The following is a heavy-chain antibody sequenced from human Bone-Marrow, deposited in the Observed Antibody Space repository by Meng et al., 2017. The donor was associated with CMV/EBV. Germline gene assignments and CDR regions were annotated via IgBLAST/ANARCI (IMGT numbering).Heavy chain of an antibody. J-gene: IGHJ4*02. CDR2: IYHSGST. Sequence: SETLSLTCTVSGYSISSGYYWGWIRQPPGKGLEWIGSIYHSGSTYYNPSLKSRVTISVDTSKNQFSLKLSSVTAADTAVYYCARGRGRYYYDSSGYYGYWGQR. D-gene: IGHD3-22*01. V-gene: IGHV4-38-2*02. CDR1: GYSISSGYY. CDR3: ARGRGRYYYDSSGYYGY.